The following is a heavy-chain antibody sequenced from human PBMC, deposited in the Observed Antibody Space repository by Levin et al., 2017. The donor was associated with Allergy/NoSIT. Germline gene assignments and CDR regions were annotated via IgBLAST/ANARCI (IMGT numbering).Heavy chain of an antibody. D-gene: IGHD3-3*01. CDR3: VRYNTNFFDY. V-gene: IGHV3-33*01. J-gene: IGHJ4*02. CDR1: GFSFSVSSYG. Sequence: AGGSLRLSCGASGFSFSVSSYGMHWFRRAPGKGLEWVAVIGYSGAPKFYADSVKGRFTISSDTSENTLYLQMNSLRAEDTAVYYCVRYNTNFFDYWGQGTLVTVSS. CDR2: IGYSGAPK.